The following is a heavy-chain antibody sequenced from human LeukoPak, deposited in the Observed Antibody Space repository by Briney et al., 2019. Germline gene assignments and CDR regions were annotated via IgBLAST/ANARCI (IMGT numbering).Heavy chain of an antibody. J-gene: IGHJ4*02. CDR3: ARTLWFLDY. CDR1: GFTFSSYS. CDR2: ISHSRNTI. D-gene: IGHD3-10*01. V-gene: IGHV3-48*01. Sequence: GGSLRLSCTASGFTFSSYSMNWVRQAPGKGPEWVSYISHSRNTIYYADSVKGRFTISRDNAKNSLFLQMNSLRAEDTAVYYCARTLWFLDYWGQGTLVTVSS.